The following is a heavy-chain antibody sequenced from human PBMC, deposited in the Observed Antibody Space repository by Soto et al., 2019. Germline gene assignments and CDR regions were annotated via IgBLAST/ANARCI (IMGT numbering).Heavy chain of an antibody. V-gene: IGHV3-23*01. J-gene: IGHJ5*02. CDR1: GFTFSNYG. D-gene: IGHD3-10*01. CDR3: ARDLASGIGWFEGWFDP. Sequence: GGSLRLSCAASGFTFSNYGMTWVRQAPGKGLEWVSGIRGSVPSTFYADSVKGRFTISRDNSKNTVSLHMNSLRADDTAVYYCARDLASGIGWFEGWFDPWGQGTLVTVSS. CDR2: IRGSVPST.